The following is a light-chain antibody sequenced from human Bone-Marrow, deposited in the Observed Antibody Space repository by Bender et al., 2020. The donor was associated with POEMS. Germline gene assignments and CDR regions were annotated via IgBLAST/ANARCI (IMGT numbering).Light chain of an antibody. CDR3: TSYTSSNTVL. J-gene: IGLJ2*01. CDR1: ASDVGGYNY. CDR2: DVT. Sequence: QSALTQPASVSGFPGQSITISCTGTASDVGGYNYVSWYQVSPGKAPKLLIFDVTDRPSGVSGRFSGSKSGSTATLTISGLRAEDEADYYCTSYTSSNTVLFGGGTKLTVL. V-gene: IGLV2-14*03.